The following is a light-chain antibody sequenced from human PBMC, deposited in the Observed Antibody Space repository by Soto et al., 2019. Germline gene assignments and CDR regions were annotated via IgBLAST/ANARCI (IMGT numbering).Light chain of an antibody. V-gene: IGLV2-14*01. CDR3: CSYTSSDSYVV. J-gene: IGLJ2*01. Sequence: QSALTQPASVSGSPGQSITISCTGTSSDVGGYNYVSWYQQHPGKAPKLMIYEVIHRPSGVSNRFSGSKAGNTASLTISGLQADDEADYYCCSYTSSDSYVVFGGGTQLTVL. CDR2: EVI. CDR1: SSDVGGYNY.